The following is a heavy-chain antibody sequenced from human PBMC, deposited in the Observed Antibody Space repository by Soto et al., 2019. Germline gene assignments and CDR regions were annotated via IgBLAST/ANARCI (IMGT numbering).Heavy chain of an antibody. V-gene: IGHV3-15*07. Sequence: PGGSLRLSCAASGFTFSNAWMNWVRQAPGKGLEWVGRIKSKTDGGTTDYAAPVKGRFTISRDDSKNTLYLQMNSLKTEDTAAYYCTTEENYDSSGYQIYWGQGTLVTVSS. D-gene: IGHD3-22*01. CDR3: TTEENYDSSGYQIY. CDR2: IKSKTDGGTT. CDR1: GFTFSNAW. J-gene: IGHJ4*02.